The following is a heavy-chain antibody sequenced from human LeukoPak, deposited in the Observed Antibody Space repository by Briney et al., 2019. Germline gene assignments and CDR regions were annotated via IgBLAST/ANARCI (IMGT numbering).Heavy chain of an antibody. CDR1: GFTFSSYA. J-gene: IGHJ6*02. D-gene: IGHD4-11*01. V-gene: IGHV3-30-3*01. CDR2: ISYDGSNK. CDR3: AREMTTVTTNYGMDV. Sequence: PGGSLRLSCAASGFTFSSYAMHWVRQAPGKGLEWVEVISYDGSNKYYADSVKGRFTISRDNSKNTLYLQMNSLRAEDTAVYYCAREMTTVTTNYGMDVWGQGTTVTVSS.